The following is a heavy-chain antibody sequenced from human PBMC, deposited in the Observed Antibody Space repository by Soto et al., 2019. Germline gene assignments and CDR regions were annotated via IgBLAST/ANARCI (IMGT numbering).Heavy chain of an antibody. V-gene: IGHV4-39*01. CDR1: GGSISSSRYY. CDR3: ASSRGSGTDWYFDL. CDR2: IYYSGST. D-gene: IGHD3-10*01. Sequence: QLQLQESGPGLVKPSETLSLTCTVSGGSISSSRYYWGWIRPPPGKGLEWIGSIYYSGSTYYNPSLKSRVTISVDTSKNQFSLKLSSVTAADTAVYYCASSRGSGTDWYFDLWGRGTLVTVSS. J-gene: IGHJ2*01.